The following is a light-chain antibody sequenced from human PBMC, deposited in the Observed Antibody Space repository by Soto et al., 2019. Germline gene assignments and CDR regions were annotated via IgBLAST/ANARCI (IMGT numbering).Light chain of an antibody. CDR3: QQYGSSST. V-gene: IGKV3-20*01. CDR2: GAS. Sequence: IVLTQSPRTLSLSPEERATLSCRASQSVSNNYLAWYQQNPGQAPRLLIYGASNRATGIPDRFSGRGSGTDFTLTISRLEPEDFAVYYCQQYGSSSTFGQGTKVDIK. CDR1: QSVSNNY. J-gene: IGKJ1*01.